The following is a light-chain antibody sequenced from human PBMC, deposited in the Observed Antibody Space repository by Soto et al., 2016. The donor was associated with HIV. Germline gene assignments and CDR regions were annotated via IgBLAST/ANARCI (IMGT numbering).Light chain of an antibody. Sequence: DIQMTQSPSTLSASVGDRVTITCRASQSISGWLAWYQQKPGKAPKLLIYAASTLQSGVPSRFSGSGSGTEFTLTISSLQSEDFATYYCQQLNTYPQVTFGQGTRLEIK. CDR2: AAS. CDR3: QQLNTYPQVT. CDR1: QSISGW. V-gene: IGKV1-9*01. J-gene: IGKJ5*01.